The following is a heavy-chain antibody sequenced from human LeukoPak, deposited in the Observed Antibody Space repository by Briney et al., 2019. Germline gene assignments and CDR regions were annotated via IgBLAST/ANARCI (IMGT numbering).Heavy chain of an antibody. CDR1: GFTFSAYA. Sequence: GGSLRLSCTASGFTFSAYAMMGVRQAPGKGPEWVSAIRGGGGSAFYADAVKGRFTISRDNSKYTLFLQMNSLRAEDAAVYYCARDPNGDYIGAFDMWGPGTMVTVS. CDR2: IRGGGGSA. J-gene: IGHJ3*02. D-gene: IGHD4-17*01. CDR3: ARDPNGDYIGAFDM. V-gene: IGHV3-23*01.